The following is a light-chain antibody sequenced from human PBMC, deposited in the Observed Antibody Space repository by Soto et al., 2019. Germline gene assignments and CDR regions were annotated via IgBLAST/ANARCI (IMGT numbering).Light chain of an antibody. Sequence: DVQMSNSPSTLSAFVGDRVTITCRASQSISSWLAWYQQKPGKAPKLLIYKASSLESGVPSRFSGSGSGTEFTLTISSLQPDDFATYYCQQYDTYWTFGQ. CDR1: QSISSW. J-gene: IGKJ5*01. V-gene: IGKV1-5*03. CDR3: QQYDTYWT. CDR2: KAS.